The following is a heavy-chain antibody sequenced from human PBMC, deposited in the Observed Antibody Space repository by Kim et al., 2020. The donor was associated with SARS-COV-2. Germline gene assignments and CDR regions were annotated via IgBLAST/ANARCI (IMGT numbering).Heavy chain of an antibody. D-gene: IGHD2-21*02. J-gene: IGHJ6*02. CDR1: GFTFSNAW. Sequence: GGSLRLSCAASGFTFSNAWMSWVRQAPGKGLEWVGRIKSKTDGGTTDYAAPVKGRFTISRDDSKNTLYLQMNSLKTEDTAVYYCTTDQRPYCGGDCYFYYYGMDVWGQGTTVTVSS. CDR2: IKSKTDGGTT. CDR3: TTDQRPYCGGDCYFYYYGMDV. V-gene: IGHV3-15*01.